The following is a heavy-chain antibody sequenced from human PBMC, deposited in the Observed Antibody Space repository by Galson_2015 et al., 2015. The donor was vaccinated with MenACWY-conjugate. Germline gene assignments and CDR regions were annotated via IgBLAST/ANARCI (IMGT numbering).Heavy chain of an antibody. CDR3: AKHQGRSSNWYFGLDV. CDR1: GFTFSNYA. Sequence: SLRLSCAASGFTFSNYAMSWVRQAPGKGLEWVSAIKGSGRGTYYADSVKGRFTISRDNSKSTLYLQMNSLRAEDTAVFYCAKHQGRSSNWYFGLDVWGKGTTVTVSS. D-gene: IGHD6-13*01. J-gene: IGHJ6*04. CDR2: IKGSGRGT. V-gene: IGHV3-23*01.